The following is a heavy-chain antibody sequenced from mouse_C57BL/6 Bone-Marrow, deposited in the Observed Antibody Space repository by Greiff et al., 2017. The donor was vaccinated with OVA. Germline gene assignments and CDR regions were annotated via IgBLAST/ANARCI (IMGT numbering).Heavy chain of an antibody. J-gene: IGHJ3*01. CDR1: GYTFTDYE. Sequence: VQLQQSGAELVRPGASVTLSCKASGYTFTDYEMHWVKQTPVHGLEWIGAIDPETGGTAYNQKFKGKAILTADKSSSTAYMELRSLTSEDSAVYYCTRSFYGYDWFAYWGQGTLVTVSA. CDR3: TRSFYGYDWFAY. V-gene: IGHV1-15*01. D-gene: IGHD2-9*01. CDR2: IDPETGGT.